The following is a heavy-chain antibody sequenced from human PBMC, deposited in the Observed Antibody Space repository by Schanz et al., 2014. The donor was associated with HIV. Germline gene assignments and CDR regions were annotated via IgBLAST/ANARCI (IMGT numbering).Heavy chain of an antibody. CDR1: GFNFNSYG. J-gene: IGHJ6*02. CDR3: AKDRNYYESKYRGKGNYYYYYGMDV. D-gene: IGHD3-22*01. CDR2: MSYDGTKK. V-gene: IGHV3-30*18. Sequence: QEQLVASGGGVVQPGRSLRLSCVASGFNFNSYGMHWVRQAPGKGLEWVAVMSYDGTKKHYAASGKGRFTISRDNSKNSLSLLIKSLRADDAAVYYCAKDRNYYESKYRGKGNYYYYYGMDVWGQGTTVTVSS.